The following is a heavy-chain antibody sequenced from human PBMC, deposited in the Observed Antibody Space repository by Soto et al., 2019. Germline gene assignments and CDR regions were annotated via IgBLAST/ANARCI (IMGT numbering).Heavy chain of an antibody. CDR1: GGSISSGTYY. Sequence: SETLSPTCTVSGGSISSGTYYWGWIRQPPGKGLEWIGSIHYSGSTYYNPSLKSRVTISVDTSKNQFSLNLSSVTAADTAVYYCARHSGGWLNFDYWGQGTLVTVST. D-gene: IGHD3-16*01. CDR2: IHYSGST. V-gene: IGHV4-39*01. CDR3: ARHSGGWLNFDY. J-gene: IGHJ4*02.